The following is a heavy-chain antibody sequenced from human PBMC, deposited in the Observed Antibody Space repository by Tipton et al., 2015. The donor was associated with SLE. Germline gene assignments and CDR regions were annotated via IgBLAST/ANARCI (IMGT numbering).Heavy chain of an antibody. D-gene: IGHD2-2*01. CDR2: INSDGSST. Sequence: GSLRLSCAASGFTFSSYWMHWVRQAPGKGLVWVSRINSDGSSTRYADSEKGRFTISRDNAKNTLYLQTNSLTAEDTAVYYCTREYPGYYYYLDVWGKGTTATVSS. V-gene: IGHV3-74*01. J-gene: IGHJ6*03. CDR3: TREYPGYYYYLDV. CDR1: GFTFSSYW.